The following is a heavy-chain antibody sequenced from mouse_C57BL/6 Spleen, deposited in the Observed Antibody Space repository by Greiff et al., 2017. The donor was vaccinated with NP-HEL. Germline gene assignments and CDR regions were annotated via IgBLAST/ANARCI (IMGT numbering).Heavy chain of an antibody. Sequence: EVKLMESGGDLVKPGGSLKLSCAASGFTFSSYGMSWVRQTPDKRLEWVATISSGGSYTYYPDSVKGRFTISRDNAKNTLYLQMSRLKSEDTAMYYCARHDMVTTYAMDYWGQGTSVTVSS. V-gene: IGHV5-6*01. CDR3: ARHDMVTTYAMDY. CDR1: GFTFSSYG. CDR2: ISSGGSYT. D-gene: IGHD2-2*01. J-gene: IGHJ4*01.